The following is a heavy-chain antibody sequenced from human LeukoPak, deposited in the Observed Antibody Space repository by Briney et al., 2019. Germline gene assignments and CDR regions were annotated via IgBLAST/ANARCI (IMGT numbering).Heavy chain of an antibody. V-gene: IGHV1-69*13. Sequence: SVKVSCKASGGTFSSYAISWVRQAPGQGLGWMGGIIPIFGTANYAQKFQGRVTITADESTSTAYMELSSLRPEDTAVYYCASSTYYYGSGSYIAPTAPFDYWGQGTLVTVSS. J-gene: IGHJ4*02. CDR1: GGTFSSYA. CDR2: IIPIFGTA. D-gene: IGHD3-10*01. CDR3: ASSTYYYGSGSYIAPTAPFDY.